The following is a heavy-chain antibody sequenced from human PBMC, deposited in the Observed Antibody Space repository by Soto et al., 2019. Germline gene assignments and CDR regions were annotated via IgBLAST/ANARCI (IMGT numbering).Heavy chain of an antibody. CDR3: ATSYGSGSRLFDY. CDR2: INPILDMS. D-gene: IGHD3-10*01. Sequence: QVQLVQSGAEVKKPGSSVRVSCRASGGTFSSYTINWVRQAPGQGLQWVGRINPILDMSTYAQKFQGRVTIIADKSTSTAYMHLNSLRSDDTAIYYCATSYGSGSRLFDYWGQGTLLTVSS. CDR1: GGTFSSYT. V-gene: IGHV1-69*02. J-gene: IGHJ4*02.